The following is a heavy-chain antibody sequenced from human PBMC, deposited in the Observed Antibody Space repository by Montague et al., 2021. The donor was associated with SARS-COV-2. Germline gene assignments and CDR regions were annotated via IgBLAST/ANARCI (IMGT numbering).Heavy chain of an antibody. D-gene: IGHD3-3*01. J-gene: IGHJ4*02. CDR1: GFTFSSYA. CDR3: AKDQFVYDFWSGYGTIDY. CDR2: ISGSGGST. V-gene: IGHV3-23*01. Sequence: RLSCASSGFTFSSYAMHWVRQAPGKGLEWVSAISGSGGSTYYADSVKGRFTISRDNSKNTLYLQMNSLRAEDTAVYYCAKDQFVYDFWSGYGTIDYWGQGTLVTVSS.